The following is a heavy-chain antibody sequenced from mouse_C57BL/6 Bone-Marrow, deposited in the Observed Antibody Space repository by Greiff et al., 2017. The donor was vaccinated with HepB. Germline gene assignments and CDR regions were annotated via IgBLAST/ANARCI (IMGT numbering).Heavy chain of an antibody. Sequence: EVQLVESGAELVRPGASVKLSCTASGFNIKDDYMHWVKQRPEQGLEWIGWIDPENGDTEYASKFQGKATITADTTSNTAYLQLSSLTSEDTAVYYCTTWDYGSPFDYWGQGTTLTVSS. CDR2: IDPENGDT. CDR1: GFNIKDDY. J-gene: IGHJ2*01. D-gene: IGHD1-1*01. V-gene: IGHV14-4*01. CDR3: TTWDYGSPFDY.